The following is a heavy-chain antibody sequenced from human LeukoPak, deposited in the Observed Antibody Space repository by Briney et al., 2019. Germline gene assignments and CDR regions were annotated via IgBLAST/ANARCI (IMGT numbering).Heavy chain of an antibody. D-gene: IGHD6-13*01. Sequence: GSLRLSCAASGFTFSDYYMSWIRQAPGKGLEWVSYISSSGSTIYYADSVKGRFTISRDNSKNTLYLQMNGLRAEDTAVYHCVREGSGIAAAGTSFDYWGQGTLVTVSS. V-gene: IGHV3-11*01. CDR1: GFTFSDYY. CDR2: ISSSGSTI. CDR3: VREGSGIAAAGTSFDY. J-gene: IGHJ4*02.